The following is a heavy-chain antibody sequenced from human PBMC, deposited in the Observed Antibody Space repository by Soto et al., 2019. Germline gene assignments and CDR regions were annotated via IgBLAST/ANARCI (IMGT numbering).Heavy chain of an antibody. CDR3: ARHYETMVRGVIGWFDP. J-gene: IGHJ5*02. D-gene: IGHD3-10*01. CDR2: IYYSGST. CDR1: GGSISSSSYY. V-gene: IGHV4-39*01. Sequence: SETLSLTCTVSGGSISSSSYYWGWIRQPPGKGLEWIGSIYYSGSTYYNPSLKSRVTISVDTSKNQFSLKLSSVTAADTAVYYCARHYETMVRGVIGWFDPWGQGTLVTVSS.